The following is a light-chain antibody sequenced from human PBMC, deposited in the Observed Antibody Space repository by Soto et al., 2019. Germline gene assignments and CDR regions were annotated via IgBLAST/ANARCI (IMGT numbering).Light chain of an antibody. Sequence: NFMLTQPHSMSESPGKTVTISCTRSSGSIASKYVQWYQQRPGSSPTTVIYEDTQRPSGVPDRFSGSIDSSSNSASLTISGLKTEDEADYYCQSYDNNKWVFGGGTKLTVL. J-gene: IGLJ3*02. CDR2: EDT. CDR1: SGSIASKY. CDR3: QSYDNNKWV. V-gene: IGLV6-57*01.